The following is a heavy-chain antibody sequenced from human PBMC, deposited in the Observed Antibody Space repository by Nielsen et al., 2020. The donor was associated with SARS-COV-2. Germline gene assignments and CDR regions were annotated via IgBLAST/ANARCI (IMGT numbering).Heavy chain of an antibody. V-gene: IGHV3-74*01. CDR2: INPSGSGT. CDR3: AGGADFWSGTQRYYMDV. D-gene: IGHD3-3*01. Sequence: GGSLRLSRSASGFTFSSTWMDWVRQAPGQGLVWVSRINPSGSGTAYADSVKGRFAVSRDNAGNTVVLQIHSLRVEDTAVYYCAGGADFWSGTQRYYMDVWGKGTTVTVSS. CDR1: GFTFSSTW. J-gene: IGHJ6*03.